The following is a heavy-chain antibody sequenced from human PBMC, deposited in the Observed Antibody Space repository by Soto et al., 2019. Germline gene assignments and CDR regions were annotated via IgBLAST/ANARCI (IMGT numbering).Heavy chain of an antibody. V-gene: IGHV4-59*01. CDR2: IHHTGST. D-gene: IGHD3-22*01. Sequence: SETLSLTCTVSGGFISSYYWSWIRQSPGKGLELIGYIHHTGSTNYNPSLKSRVTMSLDTSRNQISLKLYSVTAADTAVYYCARSIDSSGFYFSNCWGQGTLVTVSS. CDR3: ARSIDSSGFYFSNC. CDR1: GGFISSYY. J-gene: IGHJ4*02.